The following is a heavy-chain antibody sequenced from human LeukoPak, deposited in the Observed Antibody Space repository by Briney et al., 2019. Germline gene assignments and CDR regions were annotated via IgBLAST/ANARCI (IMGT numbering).Heavy chain of an antibody. Sequence: GGSLRLSCAASGFTFSDYYMSWIRQAPGRGLEWVSYISSSGSTIYYADSVRGRFTISRDNAKNSLYLQMNSLRAEDTAVYYCAREGPYDYVWGSHDYWGQGTLVTVSS. CDR3: AREGPYDYVWGSHDY. D-gene: IGHD3-16*01. CDR2: ISSSGSTI. J-gene: IGHJ4*02. V-gene: IGHV3-11*01. CDR1: GFTFSDYY.